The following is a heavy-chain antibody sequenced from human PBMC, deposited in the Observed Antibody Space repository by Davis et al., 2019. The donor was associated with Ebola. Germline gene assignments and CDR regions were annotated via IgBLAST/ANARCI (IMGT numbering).Heavy chain of an antibody. CDR2: IWYDGSNK. V-gene: IGHV3-33*01. Sequence: GESLKISCAASGFTFSSYGMHWVRQAPGKGLEWVAVIWYDGSNKYYADSVKGRFTISRDNAKNTLYLQMNSLRAEDTAVYYCGRGNYYAMDVWGQGTTVTVSS. CDR1: GFTFSSYG. CDR3: GRGNYYAMDV. J-gene: IGHJ6*02.